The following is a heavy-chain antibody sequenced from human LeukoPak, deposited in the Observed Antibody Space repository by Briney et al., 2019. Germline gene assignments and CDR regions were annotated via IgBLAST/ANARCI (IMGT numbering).Heavy chain of an antibody. J-gene: IGHJ4*02. CDR3: ARVPLLYSSSWYTYYFDY. Sequence: ASETLSLTCTVSGGSISSYYWSWIRQPPGKGLEWIGSIYYSGSTYYNPSLKSRVTISVDTSKNQFSLKLSSVTAADTAVYYCARVPLLYSSSWYTYYFDYWGQGTLVTVSS. CDR2: IYYSGST. V-gene: IGHV4-59*12. CDR1: GGSISSYY. D-gene: IGHD6-13*01.